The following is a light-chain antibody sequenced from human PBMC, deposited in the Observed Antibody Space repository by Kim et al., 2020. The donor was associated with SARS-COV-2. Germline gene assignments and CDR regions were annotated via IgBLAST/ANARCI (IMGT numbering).Light chain of an antibody. CDR3: QKYYSAPYT. V-gene: IGKV1-27*01. CDR1: EGISNY. Sequence: SASVGYRVTITCRASEGISNYLAWYQQKPGKVPKLLIYAASALQSGVPSRFSGSGSGTDFTLTISSLQPEDVATYYCQKYYSAPYTFGQGTKLEI. CDR2: AAS. J-gene: IGKJ2*01.